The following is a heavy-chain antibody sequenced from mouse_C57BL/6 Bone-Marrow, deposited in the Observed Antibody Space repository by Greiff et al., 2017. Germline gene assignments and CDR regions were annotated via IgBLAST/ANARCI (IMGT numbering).Heavy chain of an antibody. CDR1: GFTFSSYG. V-gene: IGHV5-6*01. Sequence: EVQRVESGGDLVKPGGSLTLSCAASGFTFSSYGMSWVRQTPDKRLEWVATISSGGSYTYYPDSVKGRFTISRDNAKNTLYLQMSSLKSEDTAMYYCASYYYGSSGWGQGTLVTVSA. CDR3: ASYYYGSSG. J-gene: IGHJ3*01. CDR2: ISSGGSYT. D-gene: IGHD1-1*01.